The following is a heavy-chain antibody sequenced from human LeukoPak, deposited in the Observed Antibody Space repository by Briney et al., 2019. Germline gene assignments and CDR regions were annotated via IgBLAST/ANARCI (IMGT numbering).Heavy chain of an antibody. CDR2: IYYSGST. CDR3: ARRNYYYYMDV. V-gene: IGHV4-59*01. J-gene: IGHJ6*03. Sequence: SETLSLTCTVSGGSISSYYWSWIRQPPGKGLEWIGYIYYSGSTNYNPSLKSRVTISVDTSKNQFSLKLSSVTAADTAVYYCARRNYYYYMDVWGKGTTVTVSS. CDR1: GGSISSYY.